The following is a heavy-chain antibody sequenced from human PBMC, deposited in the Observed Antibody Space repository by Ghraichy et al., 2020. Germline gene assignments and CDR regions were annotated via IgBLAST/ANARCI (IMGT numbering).Heavy chain of an antibody. Sequence: GGSLRLSCAASGFTFSNAWMSWVRQAPGKGLEWVGRIKSKTDGGTTDYAAPVKGRFTISRDDSKNTLYLQMNSLKTEDTAVYYCTTGIAAAAGNWFDPWGQGTLVTVSS. CDR3: TTGIAAAAGNWFDP. J-gene: IGHJ5*02. CDR2: IKSKTDGGTT. CDR1: GFTFSNAW. V-gene: IGHV3-15*01. D-gene: IGHD6-13*01.